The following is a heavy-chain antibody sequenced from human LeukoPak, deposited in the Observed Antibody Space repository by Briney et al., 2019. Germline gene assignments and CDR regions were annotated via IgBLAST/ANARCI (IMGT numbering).Heavy chain of an antibody. CDR3: ASGYCSGGSCYGVVY. CDR1: GFTFSSYW. CDR2: IKQDGSEK. Sequence: GGSLRLSCAASGFTFSSYWMSWVRQAPGKGLEWVANIKQDGSEKYYVDSVKGRFTISRDNAKNSLYLQMNSLRAEDTAVYYCASGYCSGGSCYGVVYWGQGTLVTVSS. D-gene: IGHD2-15*01. J-gene: IGHJ4*02. V-gene: IGHV3-7*03.